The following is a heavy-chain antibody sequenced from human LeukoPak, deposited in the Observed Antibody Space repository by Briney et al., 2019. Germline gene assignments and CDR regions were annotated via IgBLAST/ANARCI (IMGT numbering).Heavy chain of an antibody. CDR2: IIPILGIA. J-gene: IGHJ6*02. V-gene: IGHV1-69*04. CDR3: ARDRGDYGMDV. Sequence: SVKVSCKASGGTFSSYTISWVRQAPGQGLEWMGRIIPILGIANYAQKFQGRVTTTADKSTSTAYMELSSLRSEDTAVYYCARDRGDYGMDVWGQGTTVTVSS. CDR1: GGTFSSYT.